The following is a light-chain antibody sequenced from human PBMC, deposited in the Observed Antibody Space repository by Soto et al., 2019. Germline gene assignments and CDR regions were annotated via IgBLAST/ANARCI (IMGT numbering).Light chain of an antibody. Sequence: DIQMTQSPSSLSASVGDRVIITCRASQSVSTYLNWYQQKPGTAPKLLLYATSSLQSGVPSRFSGSGSGQHFTLTISSLQPEDFATYYCQQSYGAPSTFGPGTKVDI. CDR3: QQSYGAPST. CDR2: ATS. CDR1: QSVSTY. J-gene: IGKJ3*01. V-gene: IGKV1-39*01.